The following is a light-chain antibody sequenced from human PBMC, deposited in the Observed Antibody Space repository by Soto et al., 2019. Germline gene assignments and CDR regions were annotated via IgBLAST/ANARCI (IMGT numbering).Light chain of an antibody. CDR2: AAS. Sequence: TQTASSRSAAVGDRATITCRAIQGISNWLEWYQQKRGEAPKILMFAASNLQSGAPSSFRGSGSVTDFTLAITSLQPEDFATYYSLQYYNSTWTFGQGTKV. J-gene: IGKJ1*01. V-gene: IGKV1-6*01. CDR3: LQYYNSTWT. CDR1: QGISNW.